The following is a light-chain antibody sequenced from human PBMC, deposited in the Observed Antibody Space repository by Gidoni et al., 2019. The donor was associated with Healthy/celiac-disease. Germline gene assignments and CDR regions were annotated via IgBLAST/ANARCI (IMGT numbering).Light chain of an antibody. Sequence: SYELTQPPSVSVSPGQTASITCSGDKLGDKYACWYQQKPGQSPVLVIYQDSKRPSGIPERFSGSTSWNTATLTISGTQAMDEADYYCQAWDSSTGVVFGGGTKLTV. V-gene: IGLV3-1*01. CDR1: KLGDKY. J-gene: IGLJ2*01. CDR3: QAWDSSTGVV. CDR2: QDS.